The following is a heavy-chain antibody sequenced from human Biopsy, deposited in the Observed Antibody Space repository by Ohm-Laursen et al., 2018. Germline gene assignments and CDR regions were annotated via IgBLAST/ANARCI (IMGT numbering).Heavy chain of an antibody. D-gene: IGHD3-22*01. Sequence: SETLSLTCSVSGGSIISYYWSWIRQPPGQGLERIGYVYYTGSTDYNPSLQSRVTISVDTSKNHFSLRLRSVTPADTAIYYCARDRGYYSDRTVPGYFDLWGRGTLVTVSS. CDR2: VYYTGST. CDR3: ARDRGYYSDRTVPGYFDL. V-gene: IGHV4-59*01. CDR1: GGSIISYY. J-gene: IGHJ2*01.